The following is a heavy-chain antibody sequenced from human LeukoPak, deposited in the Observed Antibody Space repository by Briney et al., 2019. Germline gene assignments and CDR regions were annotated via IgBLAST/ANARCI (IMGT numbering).Heavy chain of an antibody. D-gene: IGHD3-22*01. V-gene: IGHV3-23*01. CDR2: ISGSGLST. Sequence: GSLRLSCAASGFSFSTFAMGWVRQAPGKGPEWLSAISGSGLSTFYASSVKGRFTISRDNSRDTLFLQMNSLRAEDTAIYYCARDYVDSRGYYDYWGQGTLVTVSS. J-gene: IGHJ4*02. CDR3: ARDYVDSRGYYDY. CDR1: GFSFSTFA.